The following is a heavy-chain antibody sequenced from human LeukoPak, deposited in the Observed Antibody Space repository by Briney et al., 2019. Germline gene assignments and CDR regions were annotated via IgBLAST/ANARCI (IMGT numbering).Heavy chain of an antibody. V-gene: IGHV1-18*01. Sequence: ASVKGSCKASGYTFTSYGISWVRRAPGQGLEWMGWISAYNGNTNYAQKLQGRVTMTTDTSTSTAYMELRSLRSDDTAVYYCTRDYNLLDLFDGFDFWGQGTMVTVSS. J-gene: IGHJ3*01. CDR1: GYTFTSYG. CDR3: TRDYNLLDLFDGFDF. D-gene: IGHD3-10*01. CDR2: ISAYNGNT.